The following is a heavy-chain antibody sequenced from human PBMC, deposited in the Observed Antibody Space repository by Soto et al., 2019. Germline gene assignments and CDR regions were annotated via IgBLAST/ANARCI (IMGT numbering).Heavy chain of an antibody. CDR1: GFTFSSYG. J-gene: IGHJ4*02. Sequence: QVQLVESGGGVVQPGRSLRLSCAASGFTFSSYGMHWVRQAPGKGLEWVAFISYVGSNKYYADSVKGRFTISRDNSTNTVLLQMNSLRPEDTAVYYCAKDTGSSGSPFDHWGQGTPVTVSS. CDR2: ISYVGSNK. D-gene: IGHD3-22*01. V-gene: IGHV3-30*18. CDR3: AKDTGSSGSPFDH.